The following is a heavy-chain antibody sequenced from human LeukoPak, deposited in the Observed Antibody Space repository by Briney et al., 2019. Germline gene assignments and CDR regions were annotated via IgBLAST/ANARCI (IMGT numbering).Heavy chain of an antibody. CDR1: GFTFSDCA. CDR3: ARLSGTYGTTSLALDS. D-gene: IGHD1-1*01. CDR2: ISGTAVDT. J-gene: IGHJ4*02. V-gene: IGHV3-23*01. Sequence: PGGSLRLSCAASGFTFSDCAMHWVRQAPGKGLEWVSAISGTAVDTFYADSVKGRFTISRDNSDNTVSLQVNSLRAEDTAVYYCARLSGTYGTTSLALDSWGQGTLVIVSS.